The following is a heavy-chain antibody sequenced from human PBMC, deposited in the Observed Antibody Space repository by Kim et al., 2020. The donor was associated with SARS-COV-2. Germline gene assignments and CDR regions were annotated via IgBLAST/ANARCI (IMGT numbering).Heavy chain of an antibody. D-gene: IGHD2-2*01. Sequence: GSLRLSCAASGFTFSSYSMYWVRQAPGKGLEWVSYISSSSSTIYYADSVKGRFTISRDNAKNSLYLQMNSLRDEDTAVYYCARGGTYRVGSCFVYWGQGTLVTVSS. CDR2: ISSSSSTI. CDR1: GFTFSSYS. V-gene: IGHV3-48*02. J-gene: IGHJ4*02. CDR3: ARGGTYRVGSCFVY.